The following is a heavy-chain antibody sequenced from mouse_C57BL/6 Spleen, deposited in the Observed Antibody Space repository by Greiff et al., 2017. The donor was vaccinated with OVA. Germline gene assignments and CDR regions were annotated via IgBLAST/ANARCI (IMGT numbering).Heavy chain of an antibody. CDR2: INPSNGGT. Sequence: QVQLQQPGTELVKPGASVKLSCKASGYTFTSYWMHWVKQRPGQGLEWIGNINPSNGGTNYNEKFKGKATLTADKSSSTAYMQLSSLTSEDSAVYFCARDSSGPYYAMDYWGQGTSVTVSS. CDR1: GYTFTSYW. D-gene: IGHD3-2*02. J-gene: IGHJ4*01. V-gene: IGHV1-53*01. CDR3: ARDSSGPYYAMDY.